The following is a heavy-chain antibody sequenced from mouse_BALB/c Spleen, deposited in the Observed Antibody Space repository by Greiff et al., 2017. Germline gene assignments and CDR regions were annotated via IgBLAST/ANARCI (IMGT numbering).Heavy chain of an antibody. D-gene: IGHD2-1*01. CDR3: ARHGGYGNYVYFDV. CDR1: GFTFSSYY. V-gene: IGHV5-6-2*01. CDR2: INSNGGST. Sequence: EVQQVESGGGLVKLGGSLKLSCAASGFTFSSYYMSWVRQTPEKRLELVAAINSNGGSTYYPDTVKGRFTISRDNAKNTLYLQMSSLKSEDTALYYCARHGGYGNYVYFDVWGAGTTVTVSS. J-gene: IGHJ1*01.